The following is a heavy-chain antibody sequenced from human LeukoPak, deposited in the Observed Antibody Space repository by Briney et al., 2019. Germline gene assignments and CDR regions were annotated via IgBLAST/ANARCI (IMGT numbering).Heavy chain of an antibody. CDR1: GYTFSNFG. CDR3: ARDGASTDDY. CDR2: ISGNNDNP. Sequence: ASVKVSCKASGYTFSNFGISWVRQAPGQGLAWMGWISGNNDNPNYGQKFQGRFTVTSDSSTRTAYMELKRLRSDDTAVYYCARDGASTDDYWGQGTLVTVSS. J-gene: IGHJ4*02. D-gene: IGHD2-2*01. V-gene: IGHV1-18*01.